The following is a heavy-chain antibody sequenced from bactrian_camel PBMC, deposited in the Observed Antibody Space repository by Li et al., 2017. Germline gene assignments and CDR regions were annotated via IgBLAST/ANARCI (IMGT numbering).Heavy chain of an antibody. J-gene: IGHJ6*01. CDR1: GRTISGDSGYC. CDR3: AARSGPAWIGCSLDSDFGS. CDR2: IESDGIT. V-gene: IGHV3S53*01. Sequence: HVQLVESGGGAVQPGGSLRLSCEPSGRTISGDSGYCMAWFRQAPGKEREGVAGIESDGITTYRDSVKGRFTISKNRDWTALYLQMDNVTAEDTAMHFCAARSGPAWIGCSLDSDFGSWGQGTQVTVS. D-gene: IGHD3*01.